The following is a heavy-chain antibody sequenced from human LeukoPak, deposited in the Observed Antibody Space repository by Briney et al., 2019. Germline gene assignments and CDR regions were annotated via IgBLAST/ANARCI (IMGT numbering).Heavy chain of an antibody. CDR2: IYYSGST. CDR1: GGSISSSSYY. CDR3: ARLEGGYIAAYWFDP. V-gene: IGHV4-39*01. Sequence: SETLSLTCTVSGGSISSSSYYWGWIRQPPGKGLECIGSIYYSGSTYYNPSLQSRVTISVDTSKNQSSLKLSSVTAADTAVYYCARLEGGYIAAYWFDPWGQGTLVTVSS. D-gene: IGHD6-13*01. J-gene: IGHJ5*02.